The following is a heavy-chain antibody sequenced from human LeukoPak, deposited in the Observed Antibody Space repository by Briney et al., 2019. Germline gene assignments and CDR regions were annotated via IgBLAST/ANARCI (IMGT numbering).Heavy chain of an antibody. CDR1: GFTFSSYG. CDR3: ARALYSSSAKPY. CDR2: ISYDGSNK. J-gene: IGHJ4*02. V-gene: IGHV3-30*03. Sequence: GGSLRLSCAASGFTFSSYGMHWVRQAPGKGLEWVAVISYDGSNKYYADSVKGRFTISRDNAKNSLYLQMNSLRAEDTAVYYCARALYSSSAKPYWGQGTLVTVSS. D-gene: IGHD6-13*01.